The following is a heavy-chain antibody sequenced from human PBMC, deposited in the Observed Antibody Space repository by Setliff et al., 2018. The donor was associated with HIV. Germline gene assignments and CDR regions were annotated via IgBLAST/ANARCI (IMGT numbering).Heavy chain of an antibody. CDR2: IFYSGTT. Sequence: PSETLSLTCAVYGGSFSGYYWSWIRQPPGKGLEWIGTIFYSGTTTYHPSLKSRITISVDTSKKEFSLNLSSLTAADTAVFYCARGRYSYGPGWFDSWAQGAVVTVSS. CDR1: GGSFSGYY. CDR3: ARGRYSYGPGWFDS. V-gene: IGHV4-34*01. D-gene: IGHD5-18*01. J-gene: IGHJ5*01.